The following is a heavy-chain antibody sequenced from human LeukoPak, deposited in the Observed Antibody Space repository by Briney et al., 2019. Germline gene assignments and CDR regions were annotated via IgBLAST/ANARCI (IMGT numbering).Heavy chain of an antibody. D-gene: IGHD2-21*02. Sequence: PGGSLRLSCAASGFTFSSYAMSWVRQAPGKGLEWVSTISGRGGRTYYADSVKGRFTISRDNSKNTLYLQMNSLRAEDTAVFHCAKDWEAYCGGDCYFDYWGQGTLVTVSS. V-gene: IGHV3-23*01. J-gene: IGHJ4*02. CDR2: ISGRGGRT. CDR3: AKDWEAYCGGDCYFDY. CDR1: GFTFSSYA.